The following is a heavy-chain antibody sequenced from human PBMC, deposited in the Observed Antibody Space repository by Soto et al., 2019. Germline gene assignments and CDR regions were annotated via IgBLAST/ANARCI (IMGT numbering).Heavy chain of an antibody. Sequence: EVQLVESGGGLVQPGESLRLSCSASGFTFSDYWMTWVRQAPGKGLEWVANIRKDESKKSYLDSVRGRFTVSRENARNLLYLQMDSLRAEDTALYYCARDVSPGSGPYYDAFDIWGQGTMVTVSS. J-gene: IGHJ3*02. CDR2: IRKDESKK. CDR1: GFTFSDYW. CDR3: ARDVSPGSGPYYDAFDI. D-gene: IGHD3-22*01. V-gene: IGHV3-7*05.